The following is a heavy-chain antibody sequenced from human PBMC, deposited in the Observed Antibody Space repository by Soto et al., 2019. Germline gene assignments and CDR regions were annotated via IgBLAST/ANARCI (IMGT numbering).Heavy chain of an antibody. D-gene: IGHD2-15*01. CDR1: GFTFSSYA. CDR2: ISGSGGST. J-gene: IGHJ6*03. CDR3: ATTGYCSGGSCYSVYYYYMDV. V-gene: IGHV3-23*01. Sequence: EVQLLESGGGLVQPGGSLRLSCAASGFTFSSYAMSWVRQAPGKGLEWVSAISGSGGSTYYADSVKGRFTISRDNSKNTLYLQKNSLRAEDTAVYYCATTGYCSGGSCYSVYYYYMDVWGKGTTVTVSS.